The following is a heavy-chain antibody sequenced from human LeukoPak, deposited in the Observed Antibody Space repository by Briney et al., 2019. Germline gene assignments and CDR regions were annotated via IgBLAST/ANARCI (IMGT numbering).Heavy chain of an antibody. Sequence: SETLCLTCTVSGYSISSGYYWGWIRQPPGKGLEWIGSIYHSGSTYYNPSLKSRVTISVDTSKNQFSLKLSSVTAADTAVYYCARRTYYYDSSGYYYDAFDIWGQGTMVTVSS. CDR3: ARRTYYYDSSGYYYDAFDI. V-gene: IGHV4-38-2*02. CDR2: IYHSGST. D-gene: IGHD3-22*01. CDR1: GYSISSGYY. J-gene: IGHJ3*02.